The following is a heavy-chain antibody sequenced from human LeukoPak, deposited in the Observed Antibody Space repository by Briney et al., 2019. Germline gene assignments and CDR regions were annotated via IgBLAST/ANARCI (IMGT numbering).Heavy chain of an antibody. Sequence: GRSLRLSCEASGFTFSTYGMHWVRQAPGKGLEWITLIPYHGSNKYYADSVKGRFTISRDNSKNTLYLQMNSLRAEDTAVYYCARYYGSGRGYYGLDVWGQGTTVTVFS. CDR1: GFTFSTYG. J-gene: IGHJ6*02. CDR3: ARYYGSGRGYYGLDV. D-gene: IGHD3-10*01. V-gene: IGHV3-30*03. CDR2: IPYHGSNK.